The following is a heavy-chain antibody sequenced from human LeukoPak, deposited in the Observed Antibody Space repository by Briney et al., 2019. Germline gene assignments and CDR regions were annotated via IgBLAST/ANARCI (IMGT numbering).Heavy chain of an antibody. V-gene: IGHV3-7*01. D-gene: IGHD7-27*01. Sequence: PGRSLRLSCAASGFTSSSYWMSWVRQAPGKGPEWVANIKEDESQEHYADSVKGRFTVSRDNAKNSLFLQMNSLRVEDTAVYYCATYKNWVAGDVWGQGTTVSVSS. CDR1: GFTSSSYW. CDR2: IKEDESQE. J-gene: IGHJ6*02. CDR3: ATYKNWVAGDV.